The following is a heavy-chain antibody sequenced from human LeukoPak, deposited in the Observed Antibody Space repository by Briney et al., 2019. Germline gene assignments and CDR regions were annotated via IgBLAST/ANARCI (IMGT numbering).Heavy chain of an antibody. J-gene: IGHJ4*02. CDR2: IKQDGSEK. D-gene: IGHD3-22*01. CDR1: GFTFSSYW. CDR3: VRERTNYYDSSGYY. Sequence: GGSLRLSCAASGFTFSSYWMSWVRQAPGKGLEWVANIKQDGSEKYYVDSVKGRFTISRDNAKNSLYLEMNSLRAQDTAVYYCVRERTNYYDSSGYYWGQGTLVTVSS. V-gene: IGHV3-7*05.